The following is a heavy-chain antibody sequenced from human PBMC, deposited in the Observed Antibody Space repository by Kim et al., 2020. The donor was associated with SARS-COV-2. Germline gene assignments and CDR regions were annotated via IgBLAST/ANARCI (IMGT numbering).Heavy chain of an antibody. V-gene: IGHV3-33*01. CDR3: ARGIVVVPAATLDYDY. J-gene: IGHJ4*02. CDR1: GFTFSSYG. D-gene: IGHD2-2*01. CDR2: IWYDGSNK. Sequence: GASLRLSCAASGFTFSSYGMHWVRQAPGKGLEWVAVIWYDGSNKYYADSVKGRFTISRDNSKNTLYLQMNSLRAEDTAVYYCARGIVVVPAATLDYDYWGQGTLVTVSS.